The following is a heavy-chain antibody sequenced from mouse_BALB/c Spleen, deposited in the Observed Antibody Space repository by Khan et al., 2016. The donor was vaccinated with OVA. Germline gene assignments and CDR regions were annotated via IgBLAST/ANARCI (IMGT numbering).Heavy chain of an antibody. CDR2: IDPANGNT. CDR3: ARWGWSYAMDY. V-gene: IGHV14-3*02. D-gene: IGHD1-1*02. CDR1: GFNIKDTY. J-gene: IGHJ4*01. Sequence: VQLQQSGAELVKPGASVKLSCTASGFNIKDTYVHWVNQRPEQGLEWIGRIDPANGNTKYDPKFQGKATITVDTYSNTAYLHLSSLTSEDTAVYYCARWGWSYAMDYWGQGTSVTVSS.